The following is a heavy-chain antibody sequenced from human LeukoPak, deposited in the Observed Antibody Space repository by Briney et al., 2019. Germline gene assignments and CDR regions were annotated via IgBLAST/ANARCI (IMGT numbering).Heavy chain of an antibody. CDR3: ARDEVGATFDY. CDR1: GFTVSSNY. V-gene: IGHV3-66*02. D-gene: IGHD1-26*01. Sequence: GGSLRLSCAASGFTVSSNYMSWVRQAPGKGLEWVSVIYSGGSTYYADSVKGRFTISRDNSTNTLYLQMNSLRAEDTAVYYCARDEVGATFDYWGQGTLVTVSS. J-gene: IGHJ4*02. CDR2: IYSGGST.